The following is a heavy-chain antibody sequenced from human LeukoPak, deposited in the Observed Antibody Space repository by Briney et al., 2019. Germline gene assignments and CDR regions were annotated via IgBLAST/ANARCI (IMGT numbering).Heavy chain of an antibody. V-gene: IGHV4-30-4*07. CDR3: ARGSSSWRGYYYYYYMDV. CDR1: GGSISSGGYS. CDR2: IYYSGST. J-gene: IGHJ6*03. D-gene: IGHD6-6*01. Sequence: SETLSLTCAVSGGSISSGGYSWSWIRQPPGKGLEWIGYIYYSGSTYYNPSLKSRVTISVDTSKNQFSLKLSSVTAADTAVYYCARGSSSWRGYYYYYYMDVWGKGTTVTVSS.